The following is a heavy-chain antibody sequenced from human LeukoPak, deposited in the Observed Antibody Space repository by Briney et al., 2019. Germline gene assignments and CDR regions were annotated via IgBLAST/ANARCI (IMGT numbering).Heavy chain of an antibody. V-gene: IGHV4-34*01. CDR1: GGSFSGYY. J-gene: IGHJ6*03. Sequence: SETLSLTCAVYGGSFSGYYWSWIRQPPGKGLEWIGEINHSGSTNYNPSLKSRVTISVDTSKNQFSLKLSSVTAADTAVYYCARGLGSSGWHSYYYYYMDVWGKGTTVTVSS. CDR2: INHSGST. D-gene: IGHD6-19*01. CDR3: ARGLGSSGWHSYYYYYMDV.